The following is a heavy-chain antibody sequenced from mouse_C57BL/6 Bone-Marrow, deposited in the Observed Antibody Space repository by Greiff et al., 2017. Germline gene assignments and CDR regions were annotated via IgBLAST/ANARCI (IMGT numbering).Heavy chain of an antibody. CDR1: GFNIKDDY. CDR2: IDPGNGDT. J-gene: IGHJ2*01. CDR3: APRELVDY. Sequence: VQLKESGAELVRPGASVKLSCTASGFNIKDDYMHWVKQRPEQGLEWIGWIDPGNGDTEYASKFHGKATITADTYSNTSYLQLSSLTSEDTAVYYWAPRELVDYWGQGTTLTVSS. V-gene: IGHV14-4*01.